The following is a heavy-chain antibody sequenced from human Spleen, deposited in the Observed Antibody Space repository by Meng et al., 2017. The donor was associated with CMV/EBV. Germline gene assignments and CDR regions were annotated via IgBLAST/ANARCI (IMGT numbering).Heavy chain of an antibody. D-gene: IGHD3-10*01. Sequence: GESLKISCAASGFTFRSYGMHWVRQPPGKGLEWLAIIWNDGSQNRYADSVKGRFTISRDNSDNTLYLQMNSLRAEDTAVYYCASSGEETGDPWGQGTLVTVSS. V-gene: IGHV3-33*01. CDR3: ASSGEETGDP. J-gene: IGHJ5*02. CDR1: GFTFRSYG. CDR2: IWNDGSQN.